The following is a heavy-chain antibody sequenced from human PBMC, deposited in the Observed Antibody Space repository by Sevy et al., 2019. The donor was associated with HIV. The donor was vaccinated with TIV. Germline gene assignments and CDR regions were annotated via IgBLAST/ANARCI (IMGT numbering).Heavy chain of an antibody. CDR2: IYYSGST. Sequence: SETLSLTCTVSGGSISSSSYYWGWIRQPPGKGLVWIGSIYYSGSTYYNPSLKSRVTISVDTSKNQFSLKLSSVTAADTAVYYYASRNWNPDHFDYWGQGTLVTVSS. D-gene: IGHD1-1*01. CDR1: GGSISSSSYY. V-gene: IGHV4-39*01. CDR3: ASRNWNPDHFDY. J-gene: IGHJ4*02.